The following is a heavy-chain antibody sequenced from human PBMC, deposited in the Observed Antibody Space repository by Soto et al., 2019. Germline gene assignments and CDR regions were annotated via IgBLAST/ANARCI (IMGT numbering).Heavy chain of an antibody. J-gene: IGHJ4*02. Sequence: GGSLRLSCAASGFTVSSNYMSWVRQAPGKGLEWVSVIYAGGSTHYADSVEGRFTVSRDNSNNTVYIQMNSPRAEDTAVYYCVREKVTMIVGFYYFDYWGQGTLVTVSS. V-gene: IGHV3-66*01. D-gene: IGHD3-22*01. CDR3: VREKVTMIVGFYYFDY. CDR2: IYAGGST. CDR1: GFTVSSNY.